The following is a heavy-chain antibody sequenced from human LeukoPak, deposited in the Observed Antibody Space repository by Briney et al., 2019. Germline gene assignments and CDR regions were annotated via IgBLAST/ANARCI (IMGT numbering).Heavy chain of an antibody. J-gene: IGHJ5*02. CDR2: INPNSGGT. CDR3: ARSRDGYNAYNWFDP. Sequence: ASVKVSCKASGYTFTGYYMHWVRQAPGQGLEWMGRINPNSGGTNYAQKFQGRVTMTRDTSISTAYMELSRLRSDDTAVYYCARSRDGYNAYNWFDPWGQGTLVTVSS. D-gene: IGHD5-24*01. V-gene: IGHV1-2*06. CDR1: GYTFTGYY.